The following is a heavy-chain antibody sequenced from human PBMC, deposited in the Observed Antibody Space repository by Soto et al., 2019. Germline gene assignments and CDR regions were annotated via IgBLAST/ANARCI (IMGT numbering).Heavy chain of an antibody. CDR2: IKEDGREK. CDR1: GFSLTDYF. V-gene: IGHV3-7*03. CDR3: ARARFRGMDV. J-gene: IGHJ6*02. Sequence: GGSLRLSCVASGFSLTDYFMTWVRQAPGKLLEWLANIKEDGREKYYVDSVKGRFTISRDDAKNSLYLQVNSLRDEDTGVYYCARARFRGMDVWGQGTTVTVSS. D-gene: IGHD3-10*01.